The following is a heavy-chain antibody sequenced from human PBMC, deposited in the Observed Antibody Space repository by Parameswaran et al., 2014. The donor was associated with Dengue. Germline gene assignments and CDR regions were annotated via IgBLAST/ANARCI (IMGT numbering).Heavy chain of an antibody. V-gene: IGHV4-39*07. CDR3: ARGHYDSSGYYRIHENNWFDP. CDR2: IYYSGST. J-gene: IGHJ5*02. Sequence: WIRQPPGKGLEWIGSIYYSGSTYYNPSLKSRVTISVDTSKNQFSLKLSSVTAADTAVYYCARGHYDSSGYYRIHENNWFDPWGQGTLVPSPQ. D-gene: IGHD3-22*01.